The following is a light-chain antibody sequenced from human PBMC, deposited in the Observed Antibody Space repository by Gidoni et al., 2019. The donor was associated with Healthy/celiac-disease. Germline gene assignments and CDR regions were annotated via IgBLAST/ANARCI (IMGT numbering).Light chain of an antibody. CDR1: SSNIGAGYD. Sequence: QSVLTQPPSVSEAPGQRVTLSCTGSSSNIGAGYDVHWYQQLPGTAPKLLLHGNSNRPSGVPDRFSGSKSGTSASLAITGLQAEDEADYYCQSYDSSLSGSGVFGGGTKLTVL. CDR2: GNS. J-gene: IGLJ2*01. CDR3: QSYDSSLSGSGV. V-gene: IGLV1-40*01.